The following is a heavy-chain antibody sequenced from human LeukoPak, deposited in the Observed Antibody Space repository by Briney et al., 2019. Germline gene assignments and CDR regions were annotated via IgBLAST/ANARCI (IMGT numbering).Heavy chain of an antibody. CDR2: TSPSGGTT. V-gene: IGHV3-11*01. J-gene: IGHJ4*02. Sequence: GGSLRLSCAASGFTFSDYYMSWIRQAPETGLEWLSYTSPSGGTTYYTDSVKGRFTMSRDNAQNALYLEMNSLRAEDTAVYYCARETGPLYGGRPDYWGQGTLVTVSS. D-gene: IGHD4-23*01. CDR1: GFTFSDYY. CDR3: ARETGPLYGGRPDY.